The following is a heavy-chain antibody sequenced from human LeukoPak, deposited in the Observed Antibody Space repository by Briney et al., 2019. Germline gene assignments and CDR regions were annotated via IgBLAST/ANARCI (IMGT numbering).Heavy chain of an antibody. D-gene: IGHD3-22*01. CDR3: ARGFSGRYYYDSSGYYPIDY. V-gene: IGHV1-69*13. Sequence: ASVKVSCKASGGTFSSYAISWVRQAPGQGLEWMGGIIPIFCTANYAQKFQGRVTITADESTRTAYMELSSLRSEDTAVYYCARGFSGRYYYDSSGYYPIDYWGQGTLVTVSS. CDR1: GGTFSSYA. J-gene: IGHJ4*02. CDR2: IIPIFCTA.